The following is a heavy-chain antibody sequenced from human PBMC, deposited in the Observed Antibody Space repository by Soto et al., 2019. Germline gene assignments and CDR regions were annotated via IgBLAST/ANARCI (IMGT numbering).Heavy chain of an antibody. V-gene: IGHV1-46*03. CDR2: INPSGGST. CDR3: ARRNDVAY. D-gene: IGHD1-1*01. Sequence: QVQLVQSGAEVKKPGASVKVSCKTSGYTFTSYYMHWVRQAPGQGLEWMGIINPSGGSTRYAQKFQCSGTMTRETSPSTVYMELSSMRSEDTAVYYCARRNDVAYWGQGPLIRVSS. CDR1: GYTFTSYY. J-gene: IGHJ4*02.